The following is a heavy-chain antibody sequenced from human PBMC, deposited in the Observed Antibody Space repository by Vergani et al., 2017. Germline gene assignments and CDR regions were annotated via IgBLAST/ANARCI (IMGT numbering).Heavy chain of an antibody. V-gene: IGHV1-69*08. CDR3: AKEGTIVVAPMGWFDP. Sequence: QVQLVQSGAEVKKPGSSVKVSCKASGGTFSSYTISWVRQAPGQGLEWMGRIIPILGIANYAQKFQGRVTITADKSTSTAYMELSSLRAEDTAVYYCAKEGTIVVAPMGWFDPWGQGTLVTVSS. CDR2: IIPILGIA. CDR1: GGTFSSYT. D-gene: IGHD2-15*01. J-gene: IGHJ5*02.